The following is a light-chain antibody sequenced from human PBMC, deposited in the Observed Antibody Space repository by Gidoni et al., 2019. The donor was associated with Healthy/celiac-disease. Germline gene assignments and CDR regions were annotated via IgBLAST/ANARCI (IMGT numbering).Light chain of an antibody. CDR2: WAS. Sequence: DIVMTQSPDSLAVSLGERATINCKSSQSVLYSSNNKNYLAWYQQKPGQPPKLLIYWASTRESGVPDRFSGSGSGTDFTLTISSLQAEDVAVYYGQQYYSTPRTFXXXTKVEIK. J-gene: IGKJ1*01. V-gene: IGKV4-1*01. CDR1: QSVLYSSNNKNY. CDR3: QQYYSTPRT.